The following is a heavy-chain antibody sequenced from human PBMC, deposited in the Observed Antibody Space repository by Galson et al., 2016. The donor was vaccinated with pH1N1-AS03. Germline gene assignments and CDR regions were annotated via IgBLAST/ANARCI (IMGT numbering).Heavy chain of an antibody. CDR2: INSNSGDT. CDR1: GDSFSGYY. Sequence: SVKVSCKASGDSFSGYYMHWVRQAPGQGLEWMGWINSNSGDTKYAQKFQGRVTMTRDTSIRTVYMDLSGLRFDDTALYYCARDRDYYGSGSYCNGVIGSFDYWGQGPLVTVSS. J-gene: IGHJ4*02. D-gene: IGHD3-10*01. CDR3: ARDRDYYGSGSYCNGVIGSFDY. V-gene: IGHV1-2*02.